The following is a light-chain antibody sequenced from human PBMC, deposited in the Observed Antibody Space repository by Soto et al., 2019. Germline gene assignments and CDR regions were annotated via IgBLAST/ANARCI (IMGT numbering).Light chain of an antibody. V-gene: IGKV3-15*01. CDR2: GAS. Sequence: GLTHHTTPLSVSPGERATLSCSASQSVRSSYIAWYQQKPGQAPRLLIYGASTRATGIPARCSGSGSGTEFTLTIYSLQSEDFSVYYLQSCNYWSRTFGLAT. CDR1: QSVRSS. J-gene: IGKJ1*01. CDR3: QSCNYWSRT.